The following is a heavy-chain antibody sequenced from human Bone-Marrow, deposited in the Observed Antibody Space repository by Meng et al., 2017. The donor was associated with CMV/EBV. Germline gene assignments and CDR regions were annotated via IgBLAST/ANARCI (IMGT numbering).Heavy chain of an antibody. CDR2: INPNSGGT. Sequence: SVKVSCKASGYTFTGYYMHWVRQAPGQGLEWMGWINPNSGGTNYAQKFQGRVTMTRDTSISTAYMELSRLRSDDTAVYYCARDLPGYYDSSGYSKAFDYWGQGTLVTVSS. CDR3: ARDLPGYYDSSGYSKAFDY. CDR1: GYTFTGYY. J-gene: IGHJ4*02. D-gene: IGHD3-22*01. V-gene: IGHV1-2*02.